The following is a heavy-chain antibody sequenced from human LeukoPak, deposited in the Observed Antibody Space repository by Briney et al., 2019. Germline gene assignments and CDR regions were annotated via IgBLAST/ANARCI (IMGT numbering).Heavy chain of an antibody. D-gene: IGHD1-26*01. Sequence: GGSLRLSCAASGFTFSSYGMHWVRQAPGKGLEWVAVISYDGNYKYYADSVKGRFTISRDQSKNTLYLQMNSLRAEDTAVYYCGKVSGCGGYYGRYYWGQGTLVTVSS. CDR3: GKVSGCGGYYGRYY. CDR1: GFTFSSYG. CDR2: ISYDGNYK. V-gene: IGHV3-30*18. J-gene: IGHJ4*02.